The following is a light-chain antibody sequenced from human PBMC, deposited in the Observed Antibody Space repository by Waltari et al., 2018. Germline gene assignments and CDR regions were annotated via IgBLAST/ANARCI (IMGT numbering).Light chain of an antibody. Sequence: QSVLTQPPSVSGAPGQRVTISCTGSSSNIGSYHHVHWYQPLPGTAPKVLIYANNNRPSGVPDRFSGSKSGASASLAITGLQAEDEADYYCQSFDSSLDGYVFGTGTKVTVL. V-gene: IGLV1-40*01. CDR2: ANN. J-gene: IGLJ1*01. CDR3: QSFDSSLDGYV. CDR1: SSNIGSYHH.